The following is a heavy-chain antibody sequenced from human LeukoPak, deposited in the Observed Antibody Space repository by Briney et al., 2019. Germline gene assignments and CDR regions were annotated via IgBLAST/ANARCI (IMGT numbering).Heavy chain of an antibody. J-gene: IGHJ6*03. V-gene: IGHV4-39*07. CDR2: IFYSGST. CDR3: ARELMLLSSGFYYYYMDV. CDR1: SGSISTSNYY. Sequence: SETLSLTCTVSSGSISTSNYYWGWVRQPPGKALEWIGNIFYSGSTYYSPSLKSRVTISLDTSKNQFSLKLSSVTAADTAVYYCARELMLLSSGFYYYYMDVWGKGTTVTVSS. D-gene: IGHD3-10*02.